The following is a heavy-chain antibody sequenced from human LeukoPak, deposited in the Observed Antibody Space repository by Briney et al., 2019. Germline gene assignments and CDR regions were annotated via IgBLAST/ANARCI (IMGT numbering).Heavy chain of an antibody. CDR1: GYTFTGYY. CDR2: INPNSGNT. J-gene: IGHJ4*02. D-gene: IGHD3-22*01. CDR3: ARGRVENHGSGYYVVTDY. V-gene: IGHV1-8*02. Sequence: GASVKVSCKASGYTFTGYYMHWVRQAPGQGLEWMGWINPNSGNTGYAQKFQGRVTMTRNTSISTAYMELSSLRSEDMAVYYCARGRVENHGSGYYVVTDYWGQGTPVTVSS.